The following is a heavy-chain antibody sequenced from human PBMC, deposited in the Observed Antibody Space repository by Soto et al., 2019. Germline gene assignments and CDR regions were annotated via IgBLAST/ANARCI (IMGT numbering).Heavy chain of an antibody. D-gene: IGHD4-17*01. J-gene: IGHJ6*03. CDR3: ARDYGDYYMDV. V-gene: IGHV4-59*01. Sequence: PSETLSLTCTVSGGSISSYYWSWIRQPPGKGLEWIGYIYYSGSTNYNPSLKSRVTISVDTSKNQFSLKLSSVTAADTAVYYCARDYGDYYMDVCGKGTSVTVSS. CDR2: IYYSGST. CDR1: GGSISSYY.